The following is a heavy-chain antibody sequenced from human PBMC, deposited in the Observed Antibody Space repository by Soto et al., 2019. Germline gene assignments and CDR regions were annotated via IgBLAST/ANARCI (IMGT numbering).Heavy chain of an antibody. CDR1: GGTFSSYA. V-gene: IGHV1-69*13. CDR3: ARTGKYSSSSRYYFDY. J-gene: IGHJ4*02. D-gene: IGHD1-26*01. CDR2: IIPIFGTA. Sequence: GASVKVSCQASGGTFSSYAISWVRQAPGQGLEWMGGIIPIFGTANYAQKFQGRVTITADESTSTAYMELSSLRSEDTAVYYCARTGKYSSSSRYYFDYWGQGTLVTVSS.